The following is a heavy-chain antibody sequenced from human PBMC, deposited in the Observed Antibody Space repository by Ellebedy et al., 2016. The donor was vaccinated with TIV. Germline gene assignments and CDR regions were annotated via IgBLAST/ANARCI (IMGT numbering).Heavy chain of an antibody. D-gene: IGHD3-10*01. CDR1: GFRFTSYW. CDR2: IYPGASDT. V-gene: IGHV5-51*01. CDR3: ARLGGSGSYLGHANYFYYGMDV. Sequence: PGGSLRLSCMGSGFRFTSYWIGWVRQMPGKGLEWMGIIYPGASDTRYSPSFQGQVTISADKSISTAYLQWSSLKASDTAMYYCARLGGSGSYLGHANYFYYGMDVWGQGTTVTVSS. J-gene: IGHJ6*02.